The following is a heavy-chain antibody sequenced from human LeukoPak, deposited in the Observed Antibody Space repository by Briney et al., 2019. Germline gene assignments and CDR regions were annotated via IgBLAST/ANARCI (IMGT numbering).Heavy chain of an antibody. Sequence: SETLSLTCTVSGDSISSSIYYWGWIRQPPGKGLEWIGSVHYSGNTYYSPSLKSRVTISIDTSKNQFSLMLSSVTAADTAVYYCARSHGGFGYWGQGTLVTVSS. D-gene: IGHD3-10*01. CDR1: GDSISSSIYY. CDR2: VHYSGNT. V-gene: IGHV4-39*01. J-gene: IGHJ4*02. CDR3: ARSHGGFGY.